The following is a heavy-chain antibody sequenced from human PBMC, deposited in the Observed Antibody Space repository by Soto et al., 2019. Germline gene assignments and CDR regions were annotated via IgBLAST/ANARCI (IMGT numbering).Heavy chain of an antibody. J-gene: IGHJ4*02. V-gene: IGHV6-1*01. Sequence: PSQTLSLTCAISGDSVSSNSAAWNWIRQSPSRDLEWLGRTYYRSKWYNDYAVSVKSRITINPDTSKNQFSLQLNSVTPEDTAVYYCASSRYGDYGPGTFDYWGQGTLVTVSS. CDR1: GDSVSSNSAA. CDR3: ASSRYGDYGPGTFDY. D-gene: IGHD4-17*01. CDR2: TYYRSKWYN.